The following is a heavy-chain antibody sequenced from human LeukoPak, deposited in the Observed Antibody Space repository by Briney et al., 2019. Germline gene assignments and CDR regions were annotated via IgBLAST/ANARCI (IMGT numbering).Heavy chain of an antibody. D-gene: IGHD3-10*01. CDR2: IYTSGST. J-gene: IGHJ4*02. V-gene: IGHV4-4*07. Sequence: SETLSLTCTVSGGSISSYYWSWIRQPAGKGLEWIGRIYTSGSTNYNPSLKSRVTMSVDTSKNQFSLKLSSVTAADTAVYYCARGLNYGSGSYSPFDYWGQGTLVTVSS. CDR3: ARGLNYGSGSYSPFDY. CDR1: GGSISSYY.